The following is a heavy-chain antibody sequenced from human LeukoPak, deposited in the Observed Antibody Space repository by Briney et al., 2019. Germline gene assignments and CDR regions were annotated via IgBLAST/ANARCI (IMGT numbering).Heavy chain of an antibody. CDR2: IYYSGST. D-gene: IGHD5-18*01. Sequence: PSETLSLTCTVSGGSISSYYWSWIRQPPGKGLEWIGYIYYSGSTNYNPSFKSRVTISVDTSKNQFSLKLSSVTAADTAVYYCARVTDRGYSYGYDYWGQGTLVTVSS. CDR3: ARVTDRGYSYGYDY. CDR1: GGSISSYY. V-gene: IGHV4-59*01. J-gene: IGHJ4*02.